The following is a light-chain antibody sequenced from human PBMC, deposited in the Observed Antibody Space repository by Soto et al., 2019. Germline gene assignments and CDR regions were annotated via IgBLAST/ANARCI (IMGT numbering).Light chain of an antibody. J-gene: IGKJ4*01. Sequence: DIQLTQSPSFLSASVGDRVTITCRASQDISSYLAWYQQKPGKAPKLLIYTASTLQSGVPSRFSGSGSGTEFTLTISSLQSEDFATYYCQRLNDYPLTFGGGTKVDIK. CDR2: TAS. CDR3: QRLNDYPLT. CDR1: QDISSY. V-gene: IGKV1-9*01.